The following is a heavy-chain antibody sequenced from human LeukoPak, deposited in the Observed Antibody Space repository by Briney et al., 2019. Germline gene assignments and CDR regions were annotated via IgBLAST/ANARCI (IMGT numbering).Heavy chain of an antibody. CDR2: ISSSSSYI. Sequence: GGSLRLSCAASGISFWRHAVNWVRQAPGKGLEWVSSISSSSSYIYYADSVKGRFTISRDNAKNSLYLQMNSLRAEDTAVYYCARGAYPYDFWSGYREYYYMDVWGKGTTVTVSS. V-gene: IGHV3-21*01. J-gene: IGHJ6*03. CDR3: ARGAYPYDFWSGYREYYYMDV. D-gene: IGHD3-3*01. CDR1: GISFWRHA.